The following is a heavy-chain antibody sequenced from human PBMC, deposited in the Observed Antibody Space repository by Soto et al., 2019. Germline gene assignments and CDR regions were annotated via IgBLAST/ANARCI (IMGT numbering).Heavy chain of an antibody. CDR3: ARDIAAATWFDP. CDR2: IYYSGST. V-gene: IGHV4-59*01. Sequence: PSETLSLTXTVSGGSISSYYWSWIRQPPGKGLEWIGYIYYSGSTNYNPSLKSRVTISVDTPKNQFSLKLSSVTAADTAVYYCARDIAAATWFDPWGQGTLVTVSS. CDR1: GGSISSYY. D-gene: IGHD6-13*01. J-gene: IGHJ5*02.